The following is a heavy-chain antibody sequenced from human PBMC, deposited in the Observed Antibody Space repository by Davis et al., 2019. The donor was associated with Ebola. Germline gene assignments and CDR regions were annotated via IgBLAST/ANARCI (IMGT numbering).Heavy chain of an antibody. J-gene: IGHJ5*02. V-gene: IGHV1-69*13. CDR1: GGTFSSYA. CDR3: ARDTYYYDSSRNWFDP. CDR2: IIPIFGTA. Sequence: SVKVSCKASGGTFSSYAISWVRQAPGQGLEWMGGIIPIFGTANYAQKFQGRVTITADESTSTAYMELSSLRSEDTAVYYCARDTYYYDSSRNWFDPWGQGTLVTVSS. D-gene: IGHD3-22*01.